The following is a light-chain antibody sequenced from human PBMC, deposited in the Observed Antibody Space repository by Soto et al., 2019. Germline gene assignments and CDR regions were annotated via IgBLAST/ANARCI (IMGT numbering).Light chain of an antibody. V-gene: IGKV1-39*01. CDR1: QSISSY. J-gene: IGKJ1*01. CDR2: AAS. Sequence: IQITQTPSTLSASVTDRVTITCRASQSISSYLNWYQQKPGKAPKLLIYAASSLQSGVPSRFSGSGSGTDCTLTISSLQPEDVATYYCQQSYSATRTFGQGTKVDIK. CDR3: QQSYSATRT.